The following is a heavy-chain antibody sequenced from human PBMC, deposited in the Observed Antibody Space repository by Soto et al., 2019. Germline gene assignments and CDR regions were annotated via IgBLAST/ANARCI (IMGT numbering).Heavy chain of an antibody. CDR2: IYYSGST. CDR1: GGSISSYY. J-gene: IGHJ6*02. CDR3: ARLPGIAAAGTWGGYYYYGMDV. D-gene: IGHD6-13*01. V-gene: IGHV4-59*01. Sequence: SETLSLTCTVSGGSISSYYWSWIRQPPGKGPEWIGYIYYSGSTNYNPSLKSRVTISVDTSKNQFSLKLSSVTAADTAVYYCARLPGIAAAGTWGGYYYYGMDVWGQGTTVTVSS.